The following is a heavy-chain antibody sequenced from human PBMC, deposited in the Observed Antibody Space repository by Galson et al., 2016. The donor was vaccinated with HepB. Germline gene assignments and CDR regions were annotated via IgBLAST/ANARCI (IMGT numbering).Heavy chain of an antibody. CDR1: EFTFSSYA. CDR3: ARDYSYSSNWPGY. Sequence: SLRLSCAASEFTFSSYAMSWVRQAPGKGLAWVADISFDGGKQHYADSVKGRFSISRDTSRVYLQMSSLTPADTGLYYCARDYSYSSNWPGYWGQGTLVIVSS. D-gene: IGHD7-27*01. CDR2: ISFDGGKQ. J-gene: IGHJ4*02. V-gene: IGHV3-30*03.